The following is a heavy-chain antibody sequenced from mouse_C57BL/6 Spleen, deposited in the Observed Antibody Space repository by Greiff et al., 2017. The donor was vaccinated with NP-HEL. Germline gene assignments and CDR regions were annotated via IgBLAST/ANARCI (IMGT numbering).Heavy chain of an antibody. CDR2: IYPRDGST. Sequence: QVQLQQSGPELVKPWASVKLSCKASGYTFTSYDINWVKQRPGQGLEWIGWIYPRDGSTKYNEKFKGKATLTVDTSSSTAYMELHSLTSEDSAVYFCASPHYYGSSYYAMDYWGQGTSVTVSS. D-gene: IGHD1-1*01. CDR3: ASPHYYGSSYYAMDY. CDR1: GYTFTSYD. V-gene: IGHV1-85*01. J-gene: IGHJ4*01.